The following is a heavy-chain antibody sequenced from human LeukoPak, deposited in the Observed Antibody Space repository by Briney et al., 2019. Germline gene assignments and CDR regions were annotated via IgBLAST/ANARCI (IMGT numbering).Heavy chain of an antibody. J-gene: IGHJ3*02. V-gene: IGHV3-11*04. CDR2: ISSSGSTI. Sequence: GGSLRLSCAASGFTFSDYYMSWIRQAPGKKLEWVSYISSSGSTIYYGDSVKGRFTISRDNAKNSLYLQMNSLRAEDTAVYYCARDLLSQAFDIWGQGTMVTVSS. CDR3: ARDLLSQAFDI. D-gene: IGHD2-15*01. CDR1: GFTFSDYY.